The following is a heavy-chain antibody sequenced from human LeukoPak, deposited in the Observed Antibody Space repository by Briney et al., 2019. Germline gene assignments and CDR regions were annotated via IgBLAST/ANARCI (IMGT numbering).Heavy chain of an antibody. Sequence: ASVKVSCKASGYTFTGYYMHWVRQAPGQGLEWMGIINPSGGSTSYAQKFQGRVTMTRDTSISTANMELSRLRSDDTAVYYCARDEGYCTNDVCLATIGHFDYWGQGTLVTVSS. CDR1: GYTFTGYY. CDR2: INPSGGST. V-gene: IGHV1-2*02. J-gene: IGHJ4*02. CDR3: ARDEGYCTNDVCLATIGHFDY. D-gene: IGHD2-8*01.